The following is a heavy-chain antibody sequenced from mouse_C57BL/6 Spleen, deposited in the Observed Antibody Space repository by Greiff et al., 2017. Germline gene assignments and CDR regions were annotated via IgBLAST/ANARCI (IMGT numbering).Heavy chain of an antibody. CDR2: IWRGGST. V-gene: IGHV2-5*01. J-gene: IGHJ3*01. CDR1: GFSLTSYG. Sequence: QVQLQQSGPGLVQPSQSLSITCTVSGFSLTSYGVHWVRQSPGKGLEWLGVIWRGGSTDYNAAFMSRLSITTDNSNSQVFFKMNSLQADDTAIYYCAKNGDDGYPPWFAYWGQGTLVTVSA. CDR3: AKNGDDGYPPWFAY. D-gene: IGHD2-3*01.